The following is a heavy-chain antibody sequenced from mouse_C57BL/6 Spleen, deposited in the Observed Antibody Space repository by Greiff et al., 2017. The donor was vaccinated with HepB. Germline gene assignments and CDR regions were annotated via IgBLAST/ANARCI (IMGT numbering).Heavy chain of an antibody. CDR2: IWSGGST. D-gene: IGHD3-1*01. CDR1: GFSLTSYG. CDR3: ARNRAWYFDV. V-gene: IGHV2-2*01. J-gene: IGHJ1*03. Sequence: QVQLQQSGPGLVQPSQSLSITCTVSGFSLTSYGVHWVRQSPGKGLEWLGVIWSGGSTDYNAAFISRLSISKDNSKSQVFFKMNSLQADDTAIYYCARNRAWYFDVWGTGTTVTVSS.